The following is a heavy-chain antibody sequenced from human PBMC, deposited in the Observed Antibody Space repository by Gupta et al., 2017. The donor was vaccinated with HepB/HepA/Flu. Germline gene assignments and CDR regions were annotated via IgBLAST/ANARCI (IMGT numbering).Heavy chain of an antibody. CDR3: ARAGTYSSSSGYFNY. CDR1: GITFNGYA. J-gene: IGHJ4*02. Sequence: EVQLVESGGGLVQPGRSLRLSCAASGITFNGYAFNWVRQAPGKGLEWVSGISWNSGDMAYVDSVKGRFTISRDNAKNSLYLQMNNLRVEDTALYYCARAGTYSSSSGYFNYWGQVTQVTVSS. D-gene: IGHD6-6*01. V-gene: IGHV3-9*01. CDR2: ISWNSGDM.